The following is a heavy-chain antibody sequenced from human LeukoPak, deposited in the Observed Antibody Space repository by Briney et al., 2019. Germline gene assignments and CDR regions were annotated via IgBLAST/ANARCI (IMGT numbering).Heavy chain of an antibody. J-gene: IGHJ4*02. V-gene: IGHV1-18*04. CDR3: ARHGGSGYLVY. Sequence: ASGKVSCKAAGYTFTSDGISWVRQAPGQWREWMGWISAYNGNTNYAQKLQGRVTMTTDTSTSTAYMELRSLRSDDTAVCYCARHGGSGYLVYWGQGTLVTVSS. D-gene: IGHD2-15*01. CDR2: ISAYNGNT. CDR1: GYTFTSDG.